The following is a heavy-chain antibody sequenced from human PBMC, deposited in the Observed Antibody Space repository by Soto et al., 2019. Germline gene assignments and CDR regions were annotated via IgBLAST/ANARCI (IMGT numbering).Heavy chain of an antibody. J-gene: IGHJ2*01. Sequence: QVQLQESGPGLVKPSETLSLTCTVSGGSISSYYWSWIRQPPGKGLEWIGYIYYSGSTNYNPSLKSRVTISVDTSKNQFSLKLSSVTAADTAVYYCARDPLSSYGGVEYFDLWGRGTLVTVSS. V-gene: IGHV4-59*01. CDR2: IYYSGST. CDR3: ARDPLSSYGGVEYFDL. D-gene: IGHD2-8*02. CDR1: GGSISSYY.